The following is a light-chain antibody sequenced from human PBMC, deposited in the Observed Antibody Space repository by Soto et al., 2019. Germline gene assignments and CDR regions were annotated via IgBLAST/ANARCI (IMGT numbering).Light chain of an antibody. J-gene: IGKJ2*01. CDR2: GAS. Sequence: EIVLTQSPGTLSLSPGERATLSCRASQSVSSSYLAWYQHKPGQAPRLLIYGASSRATGIPDRFSGSGSGTDFTLTISRLEPADFAVYYWQQYGSSPHTFGQGTKLEIK. CDR1: QSVSSSY. V-gene: IGKV3-20*01. CDR3: QQYGSSPHT.